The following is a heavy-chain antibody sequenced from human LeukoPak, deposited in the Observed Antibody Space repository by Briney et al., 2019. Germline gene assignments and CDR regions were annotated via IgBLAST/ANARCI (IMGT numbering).Heavy chain of an antibody. V-gene: IGHV3-21*04. Sequence: AGGSLRLSCAASGFTFSSYSMNWVRQAPGKGLEWVSSISSSSSYIYYADSVKGRFTISRDNSKNTLNLQMNSLRAEDTAVYYCAKDSCSSTSCYRGVDYWGQGTLVTVSS. CDR1: GFTFSSYS. J-gene: IGHJ4*02. D-gene: IGHD2-2*01. CDR2: ISSSSSYI. CDR3: AKDSCSSTSCYRGVDY.